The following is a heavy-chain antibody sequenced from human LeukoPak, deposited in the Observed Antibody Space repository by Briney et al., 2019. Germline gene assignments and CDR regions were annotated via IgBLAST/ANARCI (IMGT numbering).Heavy chain of an antibody. CDR1: GGSVSSYY. CDR3: ARHGTISSESYFDY. V-gene: IGHV4-59*08. J-gene: IGHJ4*02. Sequence: SETLSLTCGVSGGSVSSYYWSWIRQSPGKGLEWIGYIHNSGRTNYNPSLKSRVTGFVDTSKNQVSLRLSSVTAADTAVYYCARHGTISSESYFDYWGQGALVTVSS. D-gene: IGHD1-14*01. CDR2: IHNSGRT.